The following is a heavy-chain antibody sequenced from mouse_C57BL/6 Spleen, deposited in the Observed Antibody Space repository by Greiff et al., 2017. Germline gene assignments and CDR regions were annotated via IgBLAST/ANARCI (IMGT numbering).Heavy chain of an antibody. V-gene: IGHV1-26*01. CDR2: INPNNGGT. J-gene: IGHJ2*01. CDR3: ARSRVNYFDY. CDR1: GYTFTDYY. D-gene: IGHD2-13*01. Sequence: EVQLQQSGPELVKPGASVKISCKASGYTFTDYYMNWVKQSHGKSLEWIGDINPNNGGTSYNQKFKGKATLTVDKSSSTAYMELRSLTSEDSAVYYCARSRVNYFDYWGQGTTLTVSS.